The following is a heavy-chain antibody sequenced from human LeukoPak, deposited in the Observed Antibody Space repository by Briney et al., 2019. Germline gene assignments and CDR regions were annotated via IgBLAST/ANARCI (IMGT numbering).Heavy chain of an antibody. CDR3: AKDRGRYGDLYYYYYYGMDV. D-gene: IGHD4-17*01. Sequence: GGSLRLSCAASGFTFSSYGMHWVCQAPGKGLEWVAVISYDGSNKYYADSVKGRFTISRDNSKNTLYLQMNSLRAEDTAVYYCAKDRGRYGDLYYYYYYGMDVWGQGTTVTVSS. J-gene: IGHJ6*02. CDR1: GFTFSSYG. CDR2: ISYDGSNK. V-gene: IGHV3-30*18.